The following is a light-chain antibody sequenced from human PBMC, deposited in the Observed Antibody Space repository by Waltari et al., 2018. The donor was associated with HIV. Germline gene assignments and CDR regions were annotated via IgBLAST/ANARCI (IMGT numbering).Light chain of an antibody. CDR2: DAS. CDR1: QTVTSDF. CDR3: QQYGSSPRT. Sequence: EIVLTQSPATLSLSPGERASQTVTSDFLAWYQQKPGLAPSLLIYDASNRATGIPDRFSGSGSGTDFTLTISRLEPEDFAVYYCQQYGSSPRTFGQGTKVEIK. J-gene: IGKJ1*01. V-gene: IGKV3D-20*01.